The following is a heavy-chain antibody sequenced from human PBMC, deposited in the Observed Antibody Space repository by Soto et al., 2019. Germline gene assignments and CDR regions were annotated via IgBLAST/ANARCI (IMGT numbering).Heavy chain of an antibody. CDR2: IYYSGST. D-gene: IGHD2-8*01. Sequence: PSETLSRTCTVSGGSISSYYWSWIRQPPGKGLEWIGYIYYSGSTNYNPSLKSRVTISVDTSKNQFSLKLSSVTAADTAVYYCARGRGYCTNGVCYPRAERYYYYGMDVWGQGTTVTVSS. J-gene: IGHJ6*02. V-gene: IGHV4-59*12. CDR3: ARGRGYCTNGVCYPRAERYYYYGMDV. CDR1: GGSISSYY.